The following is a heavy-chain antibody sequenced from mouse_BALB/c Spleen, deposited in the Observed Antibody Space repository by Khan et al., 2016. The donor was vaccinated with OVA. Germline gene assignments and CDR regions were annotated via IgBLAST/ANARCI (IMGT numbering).Heavy chain of an antibody. V-gene: IGHV1S137*01. CDR3: ARSYYGSSYAIDY. D-gene: IGHD1-1*01. CDR2: ISTYAGNT. Sequence: QVQLQQSGPELVRPGVSVKISCKGSGYTFNDYGMHWVKQRHAKGLEWIGVISTYAGNTNYTPKFKGKTAMTDDKSSSIVYMELARLTSEDSAIYYFARSYYGSSYAIDYWGQGTSVTVSS. J-gene: IGHJ4*01. CDR1: GYTFNDYG.